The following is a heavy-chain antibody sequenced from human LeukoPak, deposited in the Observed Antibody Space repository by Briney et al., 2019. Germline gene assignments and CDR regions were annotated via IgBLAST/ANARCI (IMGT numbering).Heavy chain of an antibody. CDR1: GYTFSSYG. CDR2: ISTYNGNT. V-gene: IGHV1-18*01. D-gene: IGHD3-22*01. J-gene: IGHJ3*02. CDR3: ARDLEPDSSGYHDAFDI. Sequence: GASAKVSCKASGYTFSSYGISWVRQAPGQGLEWMGWISTYNGNTKYAQNLQGRVTMTTDTSTSTAYMELRSLRSDDTAVYYCARDLEPDSSGYHDAFDIWGQGTMVTVSS.